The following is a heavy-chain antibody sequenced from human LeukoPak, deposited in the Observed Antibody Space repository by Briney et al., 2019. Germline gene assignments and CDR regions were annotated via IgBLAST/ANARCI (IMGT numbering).Heavy chain of an antibody. CDR1: GGSLSGYY. CDR2: INHSGST. V-gene: IGHV4-34*01. D-gene: IGHD5-24*01. CDR3: ASLAGMATMDLLGLG. J-gene: IGHJ4*02. Sequence: SETLSLTCAVYGGSLSGYYWSWIRQPPGKGLEWIGEINHSGSTNYNPSLKSRVTISVDTSKNQFSLKLSSVTAADTAVYYCASLAGMATMDLLGLGWGQGTLVTVSS.